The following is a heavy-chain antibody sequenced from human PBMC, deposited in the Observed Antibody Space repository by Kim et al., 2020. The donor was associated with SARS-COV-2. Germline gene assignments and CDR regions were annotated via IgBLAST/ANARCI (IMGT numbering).Heavy chain of an antibody. D-gene: IGHD1-26*01. CDR3: AKEIVHRSTWVTYWDV. J-gene: IGHJ6*01. CDR1: GFTFNTYA. V-gene: IGHV3-23*01. Sequence: GGSLRLSCAASGFTFNTYAMSWVRQIPGKGLEWVSSISASGSNIFYADSVQGRFTISRDNSKNTVYLQMKSLRAEDTAVYYCAKEIVHRSTWVTYWDVWG. CDR2: ISASGSNI.